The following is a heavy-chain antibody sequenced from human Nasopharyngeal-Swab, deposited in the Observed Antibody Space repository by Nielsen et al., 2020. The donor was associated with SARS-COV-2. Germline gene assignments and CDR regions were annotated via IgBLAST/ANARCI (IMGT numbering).Heavy chain of an antibody. CDR3: ASCRTSITIFGVVIRNGMDV. V-gene: IGHV4-39*01. D-gene: IGHD3-3*01. CDR2: IYYSGST. Sequence: RQAPGKGLEWIGSIYYSGSTYYNPSLKSRVTISVDTSKNQFSLKPSSVTAADTAVYYCASCRTSITIFGVVIRNGMDVWGQGTTVTVSS. J-gene: IGHJ6*02.